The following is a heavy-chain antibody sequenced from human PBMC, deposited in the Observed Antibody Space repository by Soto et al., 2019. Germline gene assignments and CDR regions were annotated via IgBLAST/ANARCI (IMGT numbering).Heavy chain of an antibody. CDR1: GFTVSSYA. J-gene: IGHJ6*02. D-gene: IGHD2-2*01. Sequence: HPGGSLRLSCAASGFTVSSYAMHWVRQAPGKGLEWVAVISYDGSNKYYADSVKGRFTISRDNSKNTLYLQMNSLRAEDTAVYYCARDFGCISTSCVYYYYGMAVSGQGTTVPVSS. CDR3: ARDFGCISTSCVYYYYGMAV. CDR2: ISYDGSNK. V-gene: IGHV3-30-3*01.